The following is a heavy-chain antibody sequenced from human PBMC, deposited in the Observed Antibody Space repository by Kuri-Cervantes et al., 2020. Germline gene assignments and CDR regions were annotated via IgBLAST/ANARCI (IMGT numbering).Heavy chain of an antibody. CDR1: GFTFSSYW. V-gene: IGHV3-74*01. J-gene: IGHJ5*02. CDR2: INSDGSST. Sequence: GESLKISCAASGFTFSSYWMHWVRQAPGKGLVWVSRINSDGSSTSYADSVKGRFTISRDNAKNTLYLQMNSLRAGDTAVYYCARGGAAGTGYWFDPWGQGTLVTVSS. D-gene: IGHD6-13*01. CDR3: ARGGAAGTGYWFDP.